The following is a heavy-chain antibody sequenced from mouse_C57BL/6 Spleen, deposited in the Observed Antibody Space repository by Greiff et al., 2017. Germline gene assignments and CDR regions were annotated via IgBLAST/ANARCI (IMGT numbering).Heavy chain of an antibody. V-gene: IGHV5-6*01. CDR3: ARDWDY. CDR1: GFTFSSYG. CDR2: ISSGGSYT. D-gene: IGHD4-1*01. Sequence: EVQLVESGGDLVKPGGSLKLSCAASGFTFSSYGMSWVRQTPDKRLEWVATISSGGSYTYYPDSVKGRFTISRDNAKNTLYLQMSSLKSEDTAMYYCARDWDYWGQGTTRTVSS. J-gene: IGHJ2*01.